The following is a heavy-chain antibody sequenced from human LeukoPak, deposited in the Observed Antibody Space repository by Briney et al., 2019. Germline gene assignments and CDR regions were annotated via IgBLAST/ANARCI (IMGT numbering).Heavy chain of an antibody. D-gene: IGHD4-17*01. Sequence: PGGSLRLSCAASGFTFSTFAMIWVRQPPGKGLEWVSSIFPSGGEIHYADSVRGRFTISRDNAKNSLYLQMNSLRAEDTAVYYCALGDYVDYWGQGTLVTVSS. J-gene: IGHJ4*02. CDR1: GFTFSTFA. CDR2: IFPSGGEI. CDR3: ALGDYVDY. V-gene: IGHV3-23*01.